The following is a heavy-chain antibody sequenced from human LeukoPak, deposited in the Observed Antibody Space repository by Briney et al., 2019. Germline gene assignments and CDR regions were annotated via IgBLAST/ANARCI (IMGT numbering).Heavy chain of an antibody. V-gene: IGHV1-18*01. CDR2: ISAYNGNT. D-gene: IGHD2-15*01. Sequence: GASVKLSWKASGYTFTSYGISWVRQAPGQGLEWMGWISAYNGNTNYAQKLQGRVTMTTDTSTSTAYMELRSLRSDDTAVYYCARGVNPFDIVVVVAATPWYNWFDPWGERTVVTVSS. CDR3: ARGVNPFDIVVVVAATPWYNWFDP. J-gene: IGHJ5*02. CDR1: GYTFTSYG.